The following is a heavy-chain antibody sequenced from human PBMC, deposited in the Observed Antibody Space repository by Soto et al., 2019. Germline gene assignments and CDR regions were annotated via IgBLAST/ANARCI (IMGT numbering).Heavy chain of an antibody. D-gene: IGHD6-19*01. CDR3: ARLIYSSDSLGATPHFEY. J-gene: IGHJ4*02. CDR1: GCAISSSNFY. CDR2: IYYSGGT. V-gene: IGHV4-39*01. Sequence: SETLSLTCTVSGCAISSSNFYWGWSRQPPGKGLEWIGNIYYSGGTYYNPSLRGRVTMSVDTSKNQFSLRLNSVTAEDTSVYYCARLIYSSDSLGATPHFEYWGQVTLVTVA.